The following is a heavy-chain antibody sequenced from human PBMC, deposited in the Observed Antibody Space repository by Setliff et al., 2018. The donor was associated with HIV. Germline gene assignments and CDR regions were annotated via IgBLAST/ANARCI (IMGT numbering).Heavy chain of an antibody. CDR3: APGEGVASTYYHD. CDR2: IHHTGST. Sequence: SETLSLTCTVSDDSVSTFYWNWIRQPPGKGLEWIGFIHHTGSTVSNPSLKSRVTILMDLSRNQLPLHLASVTTADPAVYFCAPGEGVASTYYHDWGQGTQVTVSS. D-gene: IGHD3-3*01. J-gene: IGHJ4*01. CDR1: DDSVSTFY. V-gene: IGHV4-59*02.